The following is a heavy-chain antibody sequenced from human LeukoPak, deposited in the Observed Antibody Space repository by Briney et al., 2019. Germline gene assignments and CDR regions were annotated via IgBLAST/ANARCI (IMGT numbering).Heavy chain of an antibody. CDR3: ARGYRYGLPFDY. CDR2: MNPNSGNT. Sequence: ASVKVSCKASGYTFTSYDINWVRQATGQGLEWMGWMNPNSGNTGYAQKIQGRVTMTRNTSISTAYMELSSLRSEDTAVYYCARGYRYGLPFDYWGQGTLVTVSS. V-gene: IGHV1-8*01. CDR1: GYTFTSYD. D-gene: IGHD5-12*01. J-gene: IGHJ4*02.